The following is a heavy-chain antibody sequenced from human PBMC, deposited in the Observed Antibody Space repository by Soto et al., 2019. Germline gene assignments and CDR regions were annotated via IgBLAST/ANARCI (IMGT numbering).Heavy chain of an antibody. V-gene: IGHV4-31*03. CDR2: IYYSGST. Sequence: PSETLSLTCTVSGGSISSRGFYWTWIRQHPGKGLEWIGYIYYSGSTYYNPSLKSRVTISPDTSKNQFSLKLSSVTAADTAVYYCARRSSGWHNYYYYYMDVWGKGTTVTVSS. CDR1: GGSISSRGFY. CDR3: ARRSSGWHNYYYYYMDV. J-gene: IGHJ6*03. D-gene: IGHD6-19*01.